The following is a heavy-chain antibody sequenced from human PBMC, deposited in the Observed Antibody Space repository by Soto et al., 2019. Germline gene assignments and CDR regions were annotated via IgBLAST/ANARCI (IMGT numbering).Heavy chain of an antibody. CDR1: GFTFSSYG. D-gene: IGHD2-2*01. CDR3: GRCTSTSCHLGSDY. J-gene: IGHJ4*02. Sequence: GGSLRLSCAASGFTFSSYGMHWVRQAPGKGLEWVAVIWYDGSNKYYADSVKGRFTISRDNSKNTLYLQMNSLRAEDTAVYYCGRCTSTSCHLGSDYWGQGTLVTVSS. CDR2: IWYDGSNK. V-gene: IGHV3-33*01.